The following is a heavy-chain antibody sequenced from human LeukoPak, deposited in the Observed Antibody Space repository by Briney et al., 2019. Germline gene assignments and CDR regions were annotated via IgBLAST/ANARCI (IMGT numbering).Heavy chain of an antibody. D-gene: IGHD3-3*01. V-gene: IGHV5-51*01. J-gene: IGHJ3*02. CDR1: GYGFTSYW. Sequence: GESLKISCKGSGYGFTSYWIGWVRQMPGKGLEWMGIIYPGDSDTRYSPSFQGQVTISADKSISTAYLQWSSLKASDTAMYYCARHSPEDYDFWSGYSGAFDIWGQGTMVTVSS. CDR3: ARHSPEDYDFWSGYSGAFDI. CDR2: IYPGDSDT.